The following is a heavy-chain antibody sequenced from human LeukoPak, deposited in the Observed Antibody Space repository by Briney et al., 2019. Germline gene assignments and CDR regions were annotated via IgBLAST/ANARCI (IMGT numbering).Heavy chain of an antibody. D-gene: IGHD4-23*01. CDR2: IYTSGST. J-gene: IGHJ4*02. Sequence: SATLSLPCTVSGGSISSGSYYWSWIRQPAGQGLEWIGRIYTSGSTNYNPSLKSRVTISVDTSKNQFSLKLSSVTAADTAVYYCARRGYGGIFDYWGQGTLVTVSS. V-gene: IGHV4-61*02. CDR3: ARRGYGGIFDY. CDR1: GGSISSGSYY.